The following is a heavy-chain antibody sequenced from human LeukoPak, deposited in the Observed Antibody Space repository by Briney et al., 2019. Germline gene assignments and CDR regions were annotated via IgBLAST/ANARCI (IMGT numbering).Heavy chain of an antibody. J-gene: IGHJ4*02. CDR1: GFTVSSNY. CDR3: AKEILWFGEPFDY. CDR2: IYSGGST. Sequence: PGGSLRLSCAASGFTVSSNYMSWVRQAPGKGLEWVSVIYSGGSTYYADSVKGRFTISRDNSKNTLYLQMNSLRAEDTAVYYCAKEILWFGEPFDYWGQGTLVTVSS. D-gene: IGHD3-10*01. V-gene: IGHV3-66*01.